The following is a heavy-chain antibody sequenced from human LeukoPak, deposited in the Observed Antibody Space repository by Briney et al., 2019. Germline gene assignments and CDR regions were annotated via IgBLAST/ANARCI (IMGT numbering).Heavy chain of an antibody. V-gene: IGHV1-8*01. CDR2: MNPNSGNT. Sequence: ASVKVSCKASAYTCTSYDINWVRQATGQGLEWMGWMNPNSGNTGYAQKFQGRVTMTRNTSISTAYMELSSLRSEDTAVYYCARGFAYYDFWSGYYPQYNWFDPWGQGTLVTVSS. CDR3: ARGFAYYDFWSGYYPQYNWFDP. CDR1: AYTCTSYD. D-gene: IGHD3-3*01. J-gene: IGHJ5*02.